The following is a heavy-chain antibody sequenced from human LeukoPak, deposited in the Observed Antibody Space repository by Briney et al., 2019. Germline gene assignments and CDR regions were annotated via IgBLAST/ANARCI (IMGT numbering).Heavy chain of an antibody. J-gene: IGHJ5*02. V-gene: IGHV4-39*01. CDR1: GGSISSSSYY. CDR3: ARHRCSGGSCYPMNWFDP. Sequence: SETLSLTCTVSGGSISSSSYYWGWIRQPPGKGLEWIGSIYYSGSTNYNPSLKSRVAISVDTSKNQFSLKLSSVTAADSAVYYCARHRCSGGSCYPMNWFDPWGQGTLVTVSS. CDR2: IYYSGST. D-gene: IGHD2-15*01.